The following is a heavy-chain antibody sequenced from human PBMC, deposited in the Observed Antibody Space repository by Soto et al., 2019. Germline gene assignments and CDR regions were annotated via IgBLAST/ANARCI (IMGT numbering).Heavy chain of an antibody. Sequence: GGSLRLSCATSGFTVSNYAMSSVRQAPGKGLEWVSGISGSGGSSYYADSVKGRFTISRDNSKNTLNLQMDSLRAEDTAVYYYAKKSTDSSGYFDYWGQGTVVTV. CDR2: ISGSGGSS. CDR1: GFTVSNYA. D-gene: IGHD2-2*01. J-gene: IGHJ4*02. CDR3: AKKSTDSSGYFDY. V-gene: IGHV3-23*01.